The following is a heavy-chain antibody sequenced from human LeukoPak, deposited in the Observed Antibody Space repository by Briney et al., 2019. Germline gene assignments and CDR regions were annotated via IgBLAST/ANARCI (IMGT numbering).Heavy chain of an antibody. CDR2: IYFSGST. CDR3: ARQGGGWLDEYDY. Sequence: SETLSLTCTVSGGSISSSDYYWGWIRQPPGKGLEWIGSIYFSGSTYYNPSLKSRITISVDTSKNQFSLKLSSVTAADTAVYYCARQGGGWLDEYDYWGQGTLVTVSS. D-gene: IGHD6-19*01. V-gene: IGHV4-39*01. J-gene: IGHJ4*02. CDR1: GGSISSSDYY.